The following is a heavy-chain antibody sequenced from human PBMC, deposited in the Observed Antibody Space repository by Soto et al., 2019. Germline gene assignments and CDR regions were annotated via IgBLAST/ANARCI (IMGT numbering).Heavy chain of an antibody. V-gene: IGHV1-18*01. J-gene: IGHJ6*02. CDR1: GYSLTNYG. Sequence: QVQLVQSGAEVKKPGASVKVSCKASGYSLTNYGISWVRQAPGQGLEWMGWISGYNGNTHYAQKLQGRVTMTSDISTNTAYMDVRSLRSDDTAVYYCARDAPYSSAGRRYYYGVDVWGQGTTVTVSS. CDR2: ISGYNGNT. CDR3: ARDAPYSSAGRRYYYGVDV. D-gene: IGHD5-18*01.